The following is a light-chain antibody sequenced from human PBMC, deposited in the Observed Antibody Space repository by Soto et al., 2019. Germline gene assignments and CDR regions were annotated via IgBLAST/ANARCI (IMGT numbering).Light chain of an antibody. V-gene: IGKV1-33*01. CDR2: DAS. CDR3: QQYDNLPWT. Sequence: EIQMTQSPSSLSASVGDRVTITCQASQDTSNHLNWYQQKPGKAPKLLIYDASNLERGVPSRFSGSGSGTDFTFTISSLQPEDIATYYCQQYDNLPWTFGQGTKVEIK. J-gene: IGKJ1*01. CDR1: QDTSNH.